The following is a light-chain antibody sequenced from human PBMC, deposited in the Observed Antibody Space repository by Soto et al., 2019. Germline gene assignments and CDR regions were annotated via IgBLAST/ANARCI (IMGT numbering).Light chain of an antibody. CDR2: GTS. Sequence: QSVLTQPPSVSGAPGQRVTISCTGSSSNFGAGYDVHWCQQLPGTAPKLLIYGTSNRPSGVPDRFSGSKSGTSASLAITGLQAEDEADYYCQSYDSSLNGVVFGGGTQLTVL. CDR3: QSYDSSLNGVV. CDR1: SSNFGAGYD. V-gene: IGLV1-40*01. J-gene: IGLJ3*02.